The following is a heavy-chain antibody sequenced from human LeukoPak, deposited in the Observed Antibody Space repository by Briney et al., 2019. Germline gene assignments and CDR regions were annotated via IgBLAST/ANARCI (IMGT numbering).Heavy chain of an antibody. V-gene: IGHV4-59*01. CDR1: GGSISSYY. D-gene: IGHD3-10*01. CDR2: IYYTGST. J-gene: IGHJ4*02. Sequence: PSETLSLTCTVSGGSISSYYWSWIRQPPGKGLEWIGYIYYTGSTSYNPSLKSRVTISVDTFENQFSLKLNSVTAADTAVYFCARDGVERFGELLYFDYWGQGTLVTVSS. CDR3: ARDGVERFGELLYFDY.